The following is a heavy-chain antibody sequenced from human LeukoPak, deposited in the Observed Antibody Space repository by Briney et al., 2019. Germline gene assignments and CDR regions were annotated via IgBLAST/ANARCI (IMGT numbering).Heavy chain of an antibody. V-gene: IGHV3-21*01. Sequence: GGSLRLSCAASGFTFSSYEMNWVRQAPGKGLEWVSSISSSSSYIYYADSVKGRFTISRDNAKNSLYLQMNSLRAEDTAVYYCARKAVYNPQPHFDYWGQETLVTVSS. CDR1: GFTFSSYE. J-gene: IGHJ4*02. CDR3: ARKAVYNPQPHFDY. D-gene: IGHD6-19*01. CDR2: ISSSSSYI.